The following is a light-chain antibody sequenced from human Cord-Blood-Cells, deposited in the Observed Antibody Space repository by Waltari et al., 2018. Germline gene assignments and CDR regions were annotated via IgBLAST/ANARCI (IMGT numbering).Light chain of an antibody. CDR1: QGISNY. J-gene: IGKJ2*01. CDR3: QKYNSAPPNT. Sequence: DIQMTQSPSSLSASVGDRVTITCRARQGISNYLAWYQQKPEKVPKLLIYAASTLQSGVPSRFSGSGSGADFTLTISSLQPEDVATYYCQKYNSAPPNTFGQGTKLEIK. CDR2: AAS. V-gene: IGKV1-27*01.